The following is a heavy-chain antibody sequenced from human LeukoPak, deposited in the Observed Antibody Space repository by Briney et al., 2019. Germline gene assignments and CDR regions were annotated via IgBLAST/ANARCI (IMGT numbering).Heavy chain of an antibody. V-gene: IGHV1-69*13. CDR2: RIPIFATT. Sequence: SVKVSCKASGGTFSSYAIYWVRQAPGQGRDWMGGRIPIFATTYYAQKFEGRVTITADESTSTAYMELSSLRSDDTAVHFCAYLNCGGDCYSPYYYYALDVWGQRTTVTVSS. CDR1: GGTFSSYA. CDR3: AYLNCGGDCYSPYYYYALDV. D-gene: IGHD2-21*02. J-gene: IGHJ6*02.